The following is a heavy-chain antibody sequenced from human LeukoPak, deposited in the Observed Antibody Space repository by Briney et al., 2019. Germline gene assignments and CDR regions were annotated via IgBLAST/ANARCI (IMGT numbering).Heavy chain of an antibody. Sequence: ASVKVSCKASGGTFSSYAISWVRQAPGQGLEWMGGIIPIFGTANYAQKFQGRVTITADESTSTAYMELSSLRSEDTAVYYCASPSNYDYVWGSLDIVTFDYWGQGTLVTVSS. D-gene: IGHD3-16*01. CDR2: IIPIFGTA. CDR1: GGTFSSYA. CDR3: ASPSNYDYVWGSLDIVTFDY. J-gene: IGHJ4*02. V-gene: IGHV1-69*13.